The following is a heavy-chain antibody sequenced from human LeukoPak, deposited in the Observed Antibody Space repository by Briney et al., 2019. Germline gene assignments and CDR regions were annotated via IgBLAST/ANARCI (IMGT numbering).Heavy chain of an antibody. J-gene: IGHJ4*02. D-gene: IGHD6-19*01. Sequence: EAGGSLRLSCAASGFTFNDYYMSWIRQAPGKGLEWVSYMSSSGSTIYYADSVKGRFTISRDNAKNSLYLQMNSLRAEDTAVYYCARESRQWLVLGGVDYWGQGTLVTVSS. CDR1: GFTFNDYY. V-gene: IGHV3-11*04. CDR2: MSSSGSTI. CDR3: ARESRQWLVLGGVDY.